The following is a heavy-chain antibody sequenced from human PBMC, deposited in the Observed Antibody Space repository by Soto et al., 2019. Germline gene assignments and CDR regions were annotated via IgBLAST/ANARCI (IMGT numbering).Heavy chain of an antibody. CDR2: ISWNSGSM. Sequence: GGSLRLSCAASGFTFDDYAMHWVRQAPGKGLEWVSGISWNSGSMGYADSVKGRLTISRDNAKNSLYLQMNSLRAGDTALYYCSKDLNWNSGFYHSSDIWGQGTRGTVSS. V-gene: IGHV3-9*01. CDR1: GFTFDDYA. J-gene: IGHJ3*02. CDR3: SKDLNWNSGFYHSSDI. D-gene: IGHD1-7*01.